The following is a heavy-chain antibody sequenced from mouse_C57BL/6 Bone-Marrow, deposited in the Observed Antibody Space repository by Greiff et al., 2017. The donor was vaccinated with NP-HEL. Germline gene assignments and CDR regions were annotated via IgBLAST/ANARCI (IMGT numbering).Heavy chain of an antibody. V-gene: IGHV14-4*01. CDR2: IDPENGDT. J-gene: IGHJ2*01. CDR1: GFNIKDDY. CDR3: TTRIYGSSYGVDY. Sequence: VQLQQSGAELVRPGASVKLSCTASGFNIKDDYMHWVKQRPEQGLEWIGWIDPENGDTEYASKFQGKATITADTSSNTAYLQLSSLTSEDTAVYYCTTRIYGSSYGVDYWGQGTTLTVSS. D-gene: IGHD1-1*01.